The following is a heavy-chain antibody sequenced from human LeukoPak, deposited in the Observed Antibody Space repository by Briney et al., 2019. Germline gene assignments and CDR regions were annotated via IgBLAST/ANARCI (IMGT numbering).Heavy chain of an antibody. Sequence: GGSLRLSCAASGFTVSSNYMSWVRQAPGKGLEWVSGISWNSGSIGYADSVKGRFTISRDNAKNSLYLQMNSLRAEDTALYYCAKAKSTRYFDWLLYDYGMDVWGQGTTVTVSS. V-gene: IGHV3-9*01. CDR3: AKAKSTRYFDWLLYDYGMDV. D-gene: IGHD3-9*01. J-gene: IGHJ6*02. CDR1: GFTVSSNY. CDR2: ISWNSGSI.